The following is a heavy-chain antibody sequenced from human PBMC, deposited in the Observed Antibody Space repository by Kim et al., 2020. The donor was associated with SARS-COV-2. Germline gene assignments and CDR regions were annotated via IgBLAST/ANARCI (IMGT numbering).Heavy chain of an antibody. J-gene: IGHJ4*02. Sequence: GGSLRLSCAASGFTFSSYAMSWVRQAPGKGLEWVSAISGSGGSTYYADSVKGRFTISRDNSKNTLYLQMNSLRAEDTAVYYCAKSLDHKFRIVVIYGHFDYWGQGTLVTVSS. CDR3: AKSLDHKFRIVVIYGHFDY. CDR2: ISGSGGST. V-gene: IGHV3-23*01. CDR1: GFTFSSYA. D-gene: IGHD3-22*01.